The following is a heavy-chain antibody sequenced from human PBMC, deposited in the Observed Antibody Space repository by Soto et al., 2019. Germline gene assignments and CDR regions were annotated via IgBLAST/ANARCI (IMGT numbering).Heavy chain of an antibody. CDR2: ISGSGVGT. CDR1: GFTFGNYS. J-gene: IGHJ4*02. Sequence: GGSLRLSCAASGFTFGNYSITWVRQAPWKGLECVSRISGSGVGTYYADSVKGRFTISRDNSENTLYLHLNSLRVEDTAIYYCARIPTRYDALTGPGYWGQGALVTVSS. CDR3: ARIPTRYDALTGPGY. D-gene: IGHD3-9*01. V-gene: IGHV3-23*01.